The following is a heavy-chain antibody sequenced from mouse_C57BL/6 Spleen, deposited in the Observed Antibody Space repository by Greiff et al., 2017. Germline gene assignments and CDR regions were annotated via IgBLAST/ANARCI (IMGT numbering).Heavy chain of an antibody. Sequence: QVQLKQPGAELVKPGASVKLSCKASGYTFTSYWMHWVKQRPGQGLEWIGMIHPNSGSTNYNEKFKSKATLTVDKSSSTAYMQLSSLTSEDSAVYYCARRYTGYFDYWGQGTTLTVSS. CDR3: ARRYTGYFDY. CDR2: IHPNSGST. V-gene: IGHV1-64*01. CDR1: GYTFTSYW. J-gene: IGHJ2*01.